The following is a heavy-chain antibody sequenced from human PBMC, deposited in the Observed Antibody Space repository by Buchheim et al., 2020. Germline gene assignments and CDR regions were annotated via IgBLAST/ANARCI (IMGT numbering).Heavy chain of an antibody. Sequence: QVQLQQWGAGLLKPSETLSLTCAVYGGSFSGYYWSWIRQPPGKGLEWIGEINHSGSTNYNPSLKSRVTISVDTSKNQFSLKLSSVTAADTAVYYCARKGPGRYYYDSSGYKHHYFDYWGQGTL. J-gene: IGHJ4*02. D-gene: IGHD3-22*01. CDR3: ARKGPGRYYYDSSGYKHHYFDY. CDR2: INHSGST. V-gene: IGHV4-34*01. CDR1: GGSFSGYY.